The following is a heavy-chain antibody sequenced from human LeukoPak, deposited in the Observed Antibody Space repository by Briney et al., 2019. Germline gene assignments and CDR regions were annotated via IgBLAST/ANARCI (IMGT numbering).Heavy chain of an antibody. Sequence: ASVKVSCKASGYTSTSYDINWVRQATGQGLEWMGWMNPNSGNTGYAQKFQGRVTMTRNTSISTAYMELSSLRSEDTAVYYCARMSKAYSSSWIYYYGMDVWGQGTTVTVSS. D-gene: IGHD6-13*01. CDR2: MNPNSGNT. CDR3: ARMSKAYSSSWIYYYGMDV. V-gene: IGHV1-8*01. J-gene: IGHJ6*02. CDR1: GYTSTSYD.